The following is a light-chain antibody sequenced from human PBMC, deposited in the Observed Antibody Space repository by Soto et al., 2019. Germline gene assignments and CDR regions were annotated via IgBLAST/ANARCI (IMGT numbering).Light chain of an antibody. CDR1: QSISSW. V-gene: IGKV1-5*01. J-gene: IGKJ1*01. CDR3: QQYHSYYPWT. CDR2: DAS. Sequence: DIQMTQSPSTLSASVGDRVTTTCRASQSISSWVAWYQQKPGKAPKLLIYDASSLESGVPSRFSGSGSGTDFSLTISSLQPDDFATYYCQQYHSYYPWTFGQGTKVDIK.